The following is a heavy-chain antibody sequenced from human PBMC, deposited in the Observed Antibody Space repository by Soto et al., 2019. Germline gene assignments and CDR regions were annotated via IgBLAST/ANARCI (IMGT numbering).Heavy chain of an antibody. V-gene: IGHV4-59*01. D-gene: IGHD3-3*01. Sequence: QVQLQESGPGLVKPSETLSLTCTVSGGSISSYYWSWIRQPPGKGLEWIGYIYYSGSTNYNPSLMGRVSVSVDTSTNQFSLKLSSVTAADTAVYYCARAGVVRNFDYWGQGPLVTVSS. J-gene: IGHJ4*02. CDR1: GGSISSYY. CDR3: ARAGVVRNFDY. CDR2: IYYSGST.